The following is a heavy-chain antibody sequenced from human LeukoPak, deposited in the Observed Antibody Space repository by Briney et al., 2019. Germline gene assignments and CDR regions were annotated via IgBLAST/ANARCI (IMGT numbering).Heavy chain of an antibody. CDR2: ISCDGSNK. CDR3: ARDDCSGGSCYLVRGMDV. D-gene: IGHD2-15*01. CDR1: GFTFSSYA. Sequence: PGRSLRLSCAASGFTFSSYAMHWVRQAPGKGLEWVAVISCDGSNKYYADSVKGRFTISRDNSKNTLYLQMNSLRAEDTAVYYCARDDCSGGSCYLVRGMDVWGQGTTVTVSS. J-gene: IGHJ6*02. V-gene: IGHV3-30-3*01.